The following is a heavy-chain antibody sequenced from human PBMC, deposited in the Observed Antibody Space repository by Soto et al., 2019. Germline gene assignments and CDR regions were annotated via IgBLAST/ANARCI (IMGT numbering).Heavy chain of an antibody. CDR2: INHSGST. CDR1: GGSFSGYY. V-gene: IGHV4-34*01. CDR3: ARDKITGLFDY. J-gene: IGHJ4*02. Sequence: SETLSLTCAVYGGSFSGYYWAWIRQPPGKGLEWIGEINHSGSTNYNPSLKSRVTLSVDTSKNQFSLNLTSVTAADTAVYYCARDKITGLFDYWGQGTLVTVSS. D-gene: IGHD2-8*02.